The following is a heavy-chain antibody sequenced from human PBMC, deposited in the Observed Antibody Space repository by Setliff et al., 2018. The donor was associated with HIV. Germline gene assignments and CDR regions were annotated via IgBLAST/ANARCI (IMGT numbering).Heavy chain of an antibody. J-gene: IGHJ6*01. CDR1: GGSISSGSYY. V-gene: IGHV4-61*02. CDR2: IYTSGST. D-gene: IGHD6-13*01. CDR3: ARGQQSSRLYYYYGMDV. Sequence: SETLSLTCTVSGGSISSGSYYWSWIRQPAGKGLEWIGRIYTSGSTNYNPSLKSRVTISVDTSKNQFSLKLSSVTAADTAVYYCARGQQSSRLYYYYGMDVWG.